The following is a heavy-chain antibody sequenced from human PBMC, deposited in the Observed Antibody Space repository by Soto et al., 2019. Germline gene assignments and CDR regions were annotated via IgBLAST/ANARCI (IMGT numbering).Heavy chain of an antibody. D-gene: IGHD3-16*01. CDR3: ARGNPFNYAGFDV. V-gene: IGHV1-8*01. CDR2: MNAKSGDT. Sequence: QAHLEQSGAEVKRPGASVKVSCKASGYTFSDFDINWLRQASGQGPEWMGWMNAKSGDTFFAQRFQGKLNMTWDTSLSTAYMEVGSLTSDDTAMYYCARGNPFNYAGFDVW. J-gene: IGHJ3*01. CDR1: GYTFSDFD.